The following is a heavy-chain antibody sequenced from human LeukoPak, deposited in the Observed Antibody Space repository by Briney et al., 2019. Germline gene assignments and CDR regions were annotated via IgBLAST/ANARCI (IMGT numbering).Heavy chain of an antibody. CDR3: ARGGTVVVPAAILDY. CDR2: INPNSGGT. Sequence: ASVKVSCKASGYTFTGYYMHWVRQAPGQGLEWMGRINPNSGGTNYAQKFQGRVTMTRDTSISTAYMELSRLRSDDTAVYYCARGGTVVVPAAILDYWGQGTLVTVSS. D-gene: IGHD2-2*01. V-gene: IGHV1-2*06. CDR1: GYTFTGYY. J-gene: IGHJ4*02.